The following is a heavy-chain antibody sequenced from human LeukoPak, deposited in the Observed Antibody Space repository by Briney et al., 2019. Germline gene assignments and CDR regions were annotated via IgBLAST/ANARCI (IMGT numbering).Heavy chain of an antibody. CDR3: ARGRLGYCSSTSCSPYFDY. CDR2: IYSGGST. J-gene: IGHJ4*02. CDR1: GFTVSSNY. D-gene: IGHD2-2*01. Sequence: PGGSLRLSCAASGFTVSSNYMSWGRQAPGKGLEGVSVIYSGGSTYYADSVKGRFTISRDNSKNTLYLQMNSLRAEDTAVYYCARGRLGYCSSTSCSPYFDYWGQGTLVTVSS. V-gene: IGHV3-53*01.